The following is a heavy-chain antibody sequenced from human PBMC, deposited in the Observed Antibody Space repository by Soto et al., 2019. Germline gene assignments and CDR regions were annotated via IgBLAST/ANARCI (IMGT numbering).Heavy chain of an antibody. D-gene: IGHD3-16*01. CDR3: ARFNGGFYPSWFDP. CDR2: MYYSGST. Sequence: SETLSLTCTVSGGSISGYYWSWIRQSPGEGLEWIGYMYYSGSTNYNPSLRSRVTISVDTSKKQFSLELRSVTAADTAVYYCARFNGGFYPSWFDPWGQGTLVTV. V-gene: IGHV4-59*01. CDR1: GGSISGYY. J-gene: IGHJ5*02.